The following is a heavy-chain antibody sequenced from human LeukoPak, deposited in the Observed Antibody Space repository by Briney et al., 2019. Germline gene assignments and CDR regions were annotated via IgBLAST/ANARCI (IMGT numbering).Heavy chain of an antibody. Sequence: SETLSLTCTVSGGSISSSSYYWGWIRQPPGKGLEWIGSIYYSGSTYYNPSLKSRVTISVDMSKNQFSLKLSSVTAADTAVYYCARPLGHLVDHAFDIWGQRTMVTVSS. CDR2: IYYSGST. J-gene: IGHJ3*02. V-gene: IGHV4-39*01. CDR3: ARPLGHLVDHAFDI. D-gene: IGHD2-21*01. CDR1: GGSISSSSYY.